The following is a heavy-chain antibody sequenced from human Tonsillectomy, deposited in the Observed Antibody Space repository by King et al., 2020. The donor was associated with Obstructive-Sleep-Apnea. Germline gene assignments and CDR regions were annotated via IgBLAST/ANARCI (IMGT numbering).Heavy chain of an antibody. Sequence: VQLVESGGGLVQPGWSLSLSCAASGFTFTSYRMNWVRQVPGRGLELVSYISSSRSTIYYADSVEGRFTFSRDNAKNSLYLQMNSLRAEDTAVYYCARDPWELPPYYFDYWGQGTLVTVSS. V-gene: IGHV3-48*04. CDR3: ARDPWELPPYYFDY. D-gene: IGHD1-26*01. CDR1: GFTFTSYR. J-gene: IGHJ4*02. CDR2: ISSSRSTI.